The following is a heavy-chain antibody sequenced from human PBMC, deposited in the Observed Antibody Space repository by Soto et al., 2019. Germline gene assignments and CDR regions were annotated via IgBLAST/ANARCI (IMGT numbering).Heavy chain of an antibody. V-gene: IGHV3-7*01. Sequence: EVHLVESGGGLVQPGGSLRLSCAASGITFSNYWMTWVRQAPGKGLEWVANRKQDGSEKYYVDSVKGRFTISRDNAKNSLYLQRNSLRAEDTAVYYCARDQDDSSDAFDIWGQETMVTVSS. CDR1: GITFSNYW. CDR3: ARDQDDSSDAFDI. D-gene: IGHD3-3*01. CDR2: RKQDGSEK. J-gene: IGHJ3*02.